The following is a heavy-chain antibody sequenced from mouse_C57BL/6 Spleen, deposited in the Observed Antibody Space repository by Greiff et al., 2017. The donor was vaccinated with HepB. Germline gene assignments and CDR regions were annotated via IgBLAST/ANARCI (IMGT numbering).Heavy chain of an antibody. CDR2: INPNNGGT. Sequence: EVKLVESGPELVKPGASVKMSCKASGYTFTDYNMHWVKQSHGKSLEWIGYINPNNGGTSYNQKFKGKATLTVNKSSSTAYMELRSLTSEDSAVYYCATYYYGRDFPYAMDYWGQGTSVTVSS. CDR1: GYTFTDYN. D-gene: IGHD1-1*01. J-gene: IGHJ4*01. V-gene: IGHV1-22*01. CDR3: ATYYYGRDFPYAMDY.